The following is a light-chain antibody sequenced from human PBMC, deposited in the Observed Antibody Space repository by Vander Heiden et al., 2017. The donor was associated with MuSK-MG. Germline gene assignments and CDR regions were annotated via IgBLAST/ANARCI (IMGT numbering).Light chain of an antibody. V-gene: IGLV2-8*01. CDR1: SSDVGAYNY. CDR2: EVT. Sequence: QSALTQPPSASGSPGQSVTISCTGTSSDVGAYNYVSWYQQHPGKAPKLMIYEVTRRPSGVPDRFSGSKFGNTASLTVSGLQADDEADYYCSSYAGVNNGVFGGGTKLTVL. CDR3: SSYAGVNNGV. J-gene: IGLJ3*02.